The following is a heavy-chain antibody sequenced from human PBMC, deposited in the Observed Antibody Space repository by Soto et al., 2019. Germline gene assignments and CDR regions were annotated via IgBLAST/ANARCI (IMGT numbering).Heavy chain of an antibody. J-gene: IGHJ4*02. CDR1: GYSISSGYY. D-gene: IGHD3-10*01. CDR2: IYHSGST. V-gene: IGHV4-38-2*01. Sequence: PSETLSLTCAVSGYSISSGYYWGWIRQPPGKGLEWIGSIYHSGSTYYNPSLKSGVTISVDTPKSQFSLKLSSVTAADTAVYYCARVHYYGSGSFDYWGQGTLVTASS. CDR3: ARVHYYGSGSFDY.